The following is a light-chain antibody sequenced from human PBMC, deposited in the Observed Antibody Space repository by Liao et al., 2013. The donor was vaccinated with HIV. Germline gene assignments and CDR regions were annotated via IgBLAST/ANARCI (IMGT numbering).Light chain of an antibody. J-gene: IGLJ2*01. CDR3: QSTDNSGTYGDVV. CDR1: ALPKQQ. Sequence: SYELTQPPSMSVSPGQTARITCSGDALPKQQVYWYQQKPGQAPVLMIFKGTERPSGIPERFSGSSSGTTVTLTISGVQAEDEADYYCQSTDNSGTYGDVVFGGGTKLTVL. V-gene: IGLV3-25*03. CDR2: KGT.